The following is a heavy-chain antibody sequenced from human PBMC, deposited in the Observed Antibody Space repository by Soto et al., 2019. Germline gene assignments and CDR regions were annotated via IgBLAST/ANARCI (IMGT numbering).Heavy chain of an antibody. V-gene: IGHV4-39*01. J-gene: IGHJ4*02. CDR2: IYFNGNT. CDR3: ARQGSY. CDR1: GVSISDTSYY. Sequence: QLQLQESGPGLVKPSETLSLTCNVSGVSISDTSYYWGWIRQPPGKGLEWIGTIYFNGNTFYNPSLKSRLTISVDTSKNQISLRLTSVTAADTAVYYSARQGSYWGQGTLVAVSS.